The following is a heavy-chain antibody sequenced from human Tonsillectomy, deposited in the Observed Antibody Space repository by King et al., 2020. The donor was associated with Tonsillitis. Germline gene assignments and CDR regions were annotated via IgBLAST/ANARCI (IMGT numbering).Heavy chain of an antibody. CDR3: AKDGGGYYDSSGYFDY. CDR1: GFTFSSYA. D-gene: IGHD3-22*01. CDR2: ISGSGGST. Sequence: VQLMESGGGLVQPGGSLRLSCAASGFTFSSYAMSWVRQAPGKGLEWVSAISGSGGSTYYADSVKGRFTISRDNSKNTLYLQMNSLRAEDTAVYYCAKDGGGYYDSSGYFDYWGQGTLVTVSS. J-gene: IGHJ4*02. V-gene: IGHV3-23*01.